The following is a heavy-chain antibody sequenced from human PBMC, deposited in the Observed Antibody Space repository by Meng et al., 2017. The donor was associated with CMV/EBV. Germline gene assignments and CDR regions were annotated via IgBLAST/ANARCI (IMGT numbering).Heavy chain of an antibody. J-gene: IGHJ4*02. Sequence: ETLSLTCAASGFTVSSNYMSWVRQAPGKGLEWVPVIYSGGSTYYADSVKGRFTISRDNSKNTLYLQMNSLRAEDTAVYYCASDGGQYDYWGQGTLVTVSS. D-gene: IGHD4-23*01. CDR1: GFTVSSNY. V-gene: IGHV3-53*01. CDR2: IYSGGST. CDR3: ASDGGQYDY.